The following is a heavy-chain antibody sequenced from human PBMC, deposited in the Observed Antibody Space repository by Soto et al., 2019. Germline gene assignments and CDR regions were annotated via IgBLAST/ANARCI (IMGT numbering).Heavy chain of an antibody. J-gene: IGHJ6*02. CDR1: GGTFSSYA. D-gene: IGHD3-10*01. Sequence: GASVKVSCKASGGTFSSYAISWVRQAPGQGLEWMGGIIPIFGTANYAQKFQGRVTITADESTSTAYMELSSLRSEDTAVYYCAGDSSFRWFGELFQPGYYYYGMDVWGQGTTVSVSS. V-gene: IGHV1-69*13. CDR3: AGDSSFRWFGELFQPGYYYYGMDV. CDR2: IIPIFGTA.